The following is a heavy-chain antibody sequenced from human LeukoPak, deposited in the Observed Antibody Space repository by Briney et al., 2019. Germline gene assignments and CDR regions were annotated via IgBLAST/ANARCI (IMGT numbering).Heavy chain of an antibody. CDR1: GFTFNQYG. Sequence: PGGSLRLSCAASGFTFNQYGMSWVRQAPGKGLEWVSGLSWNGGDTRYADSVKDRFTISRDNAKKSLYLQMDSLRAEDTALYYCARRGYPYYYYMDVWGTGTTVTVSS. J-gene: IGHJ6*03. V-gene: IGHV3-20*04. CDR3: ARRGYPYYYYMDV. D-gene: IGHD3-16*02. CDR2: LSWNGGDT.